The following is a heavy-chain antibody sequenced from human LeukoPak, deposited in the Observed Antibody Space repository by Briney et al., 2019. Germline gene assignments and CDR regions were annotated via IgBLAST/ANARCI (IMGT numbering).Heavy chain of an antibody. CDR2: IRSSGSTT. V-gene: IGHV3-48*01. CDR1: GFTFSTYS. D-gene: IGHD1-26*01. CDR3: AKGGSYFTFDY. J-gene: IGHJ4*02. Sequence: GGSLRLSCAASGFTFSTYSMNWVRQAPGRGLEWLSYIRSSGSTTYYADSVKGRFTISRDSSKNTLHLQMDSLRAEDTAVYYCAKGGSYFTFDYWGQGTLVTVSS.